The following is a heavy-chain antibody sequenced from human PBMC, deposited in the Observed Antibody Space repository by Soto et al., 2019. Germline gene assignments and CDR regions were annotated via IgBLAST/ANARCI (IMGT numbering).Heavy chain of an antibody. J-gene: IGHJ4*02. CDR1: GFSFSHYW. V-gene: IGHV3-74*01. CDR3: AREDYYDSSGYYGY. CDR2: ISPDGRTT. D-gene: IGHD3-22*01. Sequence: GGSLRLSCAASGFSFSHYWMHWVRQAPGKGLVWVSRISPDGRTTTYADSVKGRFTISRDNSKNTLYLQMNSLRAEDTAVYYCAREDYYDSSGYYGYWGQGTLVTVSS.